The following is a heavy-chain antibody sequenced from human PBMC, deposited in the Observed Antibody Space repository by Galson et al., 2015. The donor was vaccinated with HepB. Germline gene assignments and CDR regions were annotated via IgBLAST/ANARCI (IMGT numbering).Heavy chain of an antibody. D-gene: IGHD2-8*01. CDR1: GGTFSSYA. Sequence: SVKVSCKASGGTFSSYAISWVRQAPGQGLEWMGGIIPIFGTANYAQKFQGRVTITADESTSTAYMELSSLRSEDTAVYYCARRRVLMMGVVGGRFDYWGQGTLVTVSS. V-gene: IGHV1-69*13. CDR2: IIPIFGTA. J-gene: IGHJ4*02. CDR3: ARRRVLMMGVVGGRFDY.